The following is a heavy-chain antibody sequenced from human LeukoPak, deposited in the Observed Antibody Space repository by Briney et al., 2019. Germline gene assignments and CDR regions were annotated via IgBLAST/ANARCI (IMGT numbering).Heavy chain of an antibody. V-gene: IGHV4-59*11. Sequence: SETLSLTCTVSGGPIDRHYWSWIRQPPGKGLEWIGYVFYPGSTNYNPSLKSRVTMSLDTSRDQFSLRLTSVTAADTAIYYYASRPAGSTWYGVFDYWSQGTLVTVYS. D-gene: IGHD6-13*01. CDR1: GGPIDRHY. CDR2: VFYPGST. J-gene: IGHJ4*02. CDR3: ASRPAGSTWYGVFDY.